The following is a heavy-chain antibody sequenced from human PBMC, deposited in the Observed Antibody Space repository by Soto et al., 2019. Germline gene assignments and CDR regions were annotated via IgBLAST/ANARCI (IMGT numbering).Heavy chain of an antibody. J-gene: IGHJ4*02. V-gene: IGHV4-39*01. CDR2: IYYSGST. Sequence: QLQLQESGPGLVKPSETLSLTCTVSGGSISSSSYYWGWIRQPPGKGLEWIGSIYYSGSTYYNPSLKSRVTIAVATSTTQFSLKLSSVTAADTAVYYCAKTHTTVTTDWGLDYWGQGTLVTVSS. D-gene: IGHD4-17*01. CDR1: GGSISSSSYY. CDR3: AKTHTTVTTDWGLDY.